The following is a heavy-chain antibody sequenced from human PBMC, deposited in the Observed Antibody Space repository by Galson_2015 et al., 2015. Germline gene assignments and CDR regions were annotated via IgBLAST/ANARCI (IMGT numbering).Heavy chain of an antibody. J-gene: IGHJ3*02. CDR3: TRNTPDILTGYYENDAFDI. D-gene: IGHD3-9*01. V-gene: IGHV3-49*03. Sequence: SLRLSCAASGFTFGDYAMSWFRQAPGKGLEWVGFIRSKAYGGTTEYAASVRGRFTISRDDSKSIAYLQMNSLKTEDTAVYYCTRNTPDILTGYYENDAFDIWGQGIMVTVSS. CDR2: IRSKAYGGTT. CDR1: GFTFGDYA.